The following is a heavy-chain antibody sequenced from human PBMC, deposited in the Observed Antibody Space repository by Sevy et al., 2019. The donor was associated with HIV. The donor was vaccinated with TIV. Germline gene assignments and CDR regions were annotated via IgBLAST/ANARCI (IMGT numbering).Heavy chain of an antibody. D-gene: IGHD6-13*01. Sequence: GESLKISCAASGFTFSSYAMSWVRQAPGKGLEWVSAISGSGGSTYYADSVKGRFTISRDNSKNTLSLQMNSLRAEDTAVYYCAKAGYSSSWFDYWGQGTLVTVSS. J-gene: IGHJ4*02. V-gene: IGHV3-23*01. CDR1: GFTFSSYA. CDR3: AKAGYSSSWFDY. CDR2: ISGSGGST.